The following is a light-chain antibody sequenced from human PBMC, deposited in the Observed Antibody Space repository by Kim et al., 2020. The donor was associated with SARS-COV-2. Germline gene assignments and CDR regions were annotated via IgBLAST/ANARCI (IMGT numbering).Light chain of an antibody. V-gene: IGKV1-39*01. J-gene: IGKJ4*01. CDR1: QSISSY. CDR3: QQSYSTPLT. CDR2: AAS. Sequence: ASVGDRVTSTCRASQSISSYLNWYQQKPGKAPKLLIYAASSLQSGVASRFSGSGSGTDFTLTISSLQHDDFATDYCQQSYSTPLTFGGGTKVDIK.